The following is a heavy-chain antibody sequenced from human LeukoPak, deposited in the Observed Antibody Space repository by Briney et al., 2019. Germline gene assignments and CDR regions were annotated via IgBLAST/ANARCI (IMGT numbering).Heavy chain of an antibody. D-gene: IGHD5-24*01. Sequence: GASVKVSCKASGYTFTSYAMHWVRQAPGQRLEWMGWINAGNGDTKYSQKFQGRVTITADESTSTAYMELSSLRSEDTAVYYCARATISSVEMATIGELTFDYWGQGTLVTVSS. CDR2: INAGNGDT. CDR3: ARATISSVEMATIGELTFDY. J-gene: IGHJ4*02. V-gene: IGHV1-3*01. CDR1: GYTFTSYA.